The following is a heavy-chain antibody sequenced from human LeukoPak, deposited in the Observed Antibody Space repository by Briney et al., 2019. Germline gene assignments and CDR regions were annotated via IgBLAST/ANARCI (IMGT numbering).Heavy chain of an antibody. CDR3: AKLPVFLGGWYDY. J-gene: IGHJ4*02. CDR1: GFTFSSYG. CDR2: IWYDGSNK. D-gene: IGHD6-19*01. V-gene: IGHV3-33*06. Sequence: GGSLRLSCAASGFTFSSYGMHWVRQAPGKGLEWVAVIWYDGSNKYYADSVKGRFTISRDNSKNTLFLQMNSLRAEDTAVYYCAKLPVFLGGWYDYWGQGTLVTVSS.